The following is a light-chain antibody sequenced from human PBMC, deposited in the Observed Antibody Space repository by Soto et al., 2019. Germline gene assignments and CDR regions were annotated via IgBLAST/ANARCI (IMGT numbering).Light chain of an antibody. CDR1: QSVSSY. CDR3: QQRSNWPVT. J-gene: IGKJ1*01. V-gene: IGKV3-11*01. Sequence: EIVLTQSPGTLSLSPGERATLPCRASQSVSSYLAWYQQKPGQAPRLLIYDASTRATGISARFSGSGSGTDFTLTISSLEPEDFAVYYCQQRSNWPVTFGQGTKV. CDR2: DAS.